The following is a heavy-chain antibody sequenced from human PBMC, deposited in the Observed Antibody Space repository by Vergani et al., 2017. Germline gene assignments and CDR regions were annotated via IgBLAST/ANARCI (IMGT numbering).Heavy chain of an antibody. V-gene: IGHV1-2*02. J-gene: IGHJ5*02. CDR1: GYTFTGYY. CDR3: ARAMIVVGNWFDP. Sequence: QVQLVQSGAEVKKPGASVKVSCKASGYTFTGYYMHWVRQAPGQGLEWMGWINLNSGGTNYAQKFQGRVTMTRDTSISTAYMELSRLRSDDTAVYYCARAMIVVGNWFDPWGQGTLVTVSS. D-gene: IGHD3-22*01. CDR2: INLNSGGT.